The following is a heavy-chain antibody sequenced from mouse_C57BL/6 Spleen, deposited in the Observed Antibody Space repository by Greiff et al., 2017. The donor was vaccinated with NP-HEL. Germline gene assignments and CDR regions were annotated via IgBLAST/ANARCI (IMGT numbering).Heavy chain of an antibody. CDR2: INPNNGGT. CDR1: GYTFTDYN. CDR3: ARRGYSNYPYWYFDV. Sequence: DVQLQQSGPELVKPGASVKMSCKASGYTFTDYNMHWVKQSHGKSLEWIGYINPNNGGTSYNQKFKGKATLTVNKSSSTAYMELRSLTSEDSAVYYCARRGYSNYPYWYFDVWGTGTTVTVSS. J-gene: IGHJ1*03. V-gene: IGHV1-22*01. D-gene: IGHD2-5*01.